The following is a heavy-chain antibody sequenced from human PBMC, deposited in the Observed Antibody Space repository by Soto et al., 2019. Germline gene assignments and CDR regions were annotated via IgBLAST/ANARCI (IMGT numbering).Heavy chain of an antibody. CDR3: VRESGENWTYEAH. CDR1: GAYVSDFS. CDR2: ITVNGIT. J-gene: IGHJ1*01. D-gene: IGHD1-7*01. V-gene: IGHV4-4*07. Sequence: QVQQLESGPGLVKPWDTLSLTCTVSGAYVSDFSWSWIRQPAGKGLEWIGRITVNGITQYTLSFRSRDTTAMDTSMNQFSLNLQSATAADTALYYCVRESGENWTYEAHWGQGTLVTVSS.